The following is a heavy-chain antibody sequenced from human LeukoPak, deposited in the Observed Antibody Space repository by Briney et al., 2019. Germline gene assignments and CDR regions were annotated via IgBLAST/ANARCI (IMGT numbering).Heavy chain of an antibody. D-gene: IGHD6-13*01. V-gene: IGHV1-8*01. CDR1: GYTFTSYD. CDR2: MNPNSGNT. Sequence: ASVKVSCKASGYTFTSYDINWVRQATGQGLEWMGWMNPNSGNTGYAQKFQGRVTMTRNTSISTAYMELSSLRAEDTAVYYCAKEAEAISSSSSWYPYFDYWGQGTLVTVSS. J-gene: IGHJ4*02. CDR3: AKEAEAISSSSSWYPYFDY.